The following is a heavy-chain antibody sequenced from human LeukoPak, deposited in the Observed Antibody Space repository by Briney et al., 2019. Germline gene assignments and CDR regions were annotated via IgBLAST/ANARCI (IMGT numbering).Heavy chain of an antibody. D-gene: IGHD1-14*01. CDR3: ARVLTPFGTPPLNIPMAF. J-gene: IGHJ4*02. CDR1: GFTFSNYA. V-gene: IGHV3-23*01. Sequence: GGSLRLSCAASGFTFSNYAMSWVRQAPWKGLEWVSGISGSGGYTYYADSVKGRFTISRDNSKNTLYLQMNSLRAEDTAVYYCARVLTPFGTPPLNIPMAFWGQGTLVTVSS. CDR2: ISGSGGYT.